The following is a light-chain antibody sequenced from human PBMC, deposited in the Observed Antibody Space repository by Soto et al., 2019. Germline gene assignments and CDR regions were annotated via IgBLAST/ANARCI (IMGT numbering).Light chain of an antibody. CDR2: DDR. V-gene: IGLV3-21*02. Sequence: SYELTQPPSVSVAPGQTATITCGGNNIGSKCVHWYQQRPGQAPVLVGFDDRDRPSGIPERFSGSNSGNTATLTISRVEVGDEAEYHCQEWDGTLDQWIFGGGTKLTVL. CDR3: QEWDGTLDQWI. J-gene: IGLJ2*01. CDR1: NIGSKC.